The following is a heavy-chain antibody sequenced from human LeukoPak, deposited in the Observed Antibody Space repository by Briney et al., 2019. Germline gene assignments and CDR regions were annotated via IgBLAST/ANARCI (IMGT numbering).Heavy chain of an antibody. V-gene: IGHV4-39*01. Sequence: SETLSLTCTVSGGSISSSSYYWGWIRQPPGKGLEWIGSIYYSGSTYYNPSLKSRVTISVDTSKNQFSLKLSSVTAADTAVYYCARAKPGIAAAGLFDYWGQGTLVTVSS. CDR1: GGSISSSSYY. CDR2: IYYSGST. J-gene: IGHJ4*02. D-gene: IGHD6-13*01. CDR3: ARAKPGIAAAGLFDY.